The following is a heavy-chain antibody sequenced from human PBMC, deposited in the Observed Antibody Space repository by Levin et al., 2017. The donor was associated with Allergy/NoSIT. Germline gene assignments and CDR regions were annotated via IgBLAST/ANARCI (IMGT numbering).Heavy chain of an antibody. CDR3: AKDLSAVPAANYYYAMDV. Sequence: GGSLRLSCAASGFTFSTYNMNWVRQAPGKGLEWISYISSSSTTIYYADSVKGRFTISRDNSKNTLYLQVNSLRAEDTALYYCAKDLSAVPAANYYYAMDVWGPGTTVTVSS. D-gene: IGHD2-2*01. CDR1: GFTFSTYN. V-gene: IGHV3-48*01. J-gene: IGHJ6*02. CDR2: ISSSSTTI.